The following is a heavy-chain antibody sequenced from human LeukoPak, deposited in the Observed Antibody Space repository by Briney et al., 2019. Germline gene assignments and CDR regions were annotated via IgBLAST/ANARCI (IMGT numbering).Heavy chain of an antibody. J-gene: IGHJ4*02. D-gene: IGHD3-22*01. CDR2: ISGDGGTI. CDR1: GFTFSAYS. V-gene: IGHV3-48*01. Sequence: GGSLRLSCAASGFTFSAYSMNWVRQAPGKGLEWVSYISGDGGTIYYADSVKGRFTISRDNAKNSLNLQMDSLRIEDTAVYYCARNQEIDYYDSSGFYWGVEYWGQGTLVTVSS. CDR3: ARNQEIDYYDSSGFYWGVEY.